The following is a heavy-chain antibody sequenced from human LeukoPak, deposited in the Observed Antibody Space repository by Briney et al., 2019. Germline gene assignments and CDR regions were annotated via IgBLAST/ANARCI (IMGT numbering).Heavy chain of an antibody. CDR1: GGSISSGGYY. CDR3: ASVSIAAAGENWFDP. J-gene: IGHJ5*02. CDR2: IYYSGST. V-gene: IGHV4-31*03. Sequence: PSQTLSLTCTVSGGSISSGGYYWSWIRQHPGKGLEWIGYIYYSGSTYYNPSLKSRVTISVDTSKNQFSLKLSSVTAADTAVYYCASVSIAAAGENWFDPWGQGTLVTVPS. D-gene: IGHD6-13*01.